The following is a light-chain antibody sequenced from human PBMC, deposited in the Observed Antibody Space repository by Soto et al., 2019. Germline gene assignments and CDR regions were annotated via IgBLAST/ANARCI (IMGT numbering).Light chain of an antibody. Sequence: DVVMTQSPESLTVSLGERATISCKSSQNILYSSNNRNYVAWYQQKPGQPPKLLILWASTRESGVPDRFTGRESGTDVTHPIGSLQAEDAAVYYCQQYYISPLTFGGGTKVEI. CDR1: QNILYSSNNRNY. J-gene: IGKJ4*02. CDR3: QQYYISPLT. CDR2: WAS. V-gene: IGKV4-1*01.